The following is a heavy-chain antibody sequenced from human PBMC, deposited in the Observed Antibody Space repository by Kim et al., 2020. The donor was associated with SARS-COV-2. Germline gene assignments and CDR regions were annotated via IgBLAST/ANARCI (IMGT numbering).Heavy chain of an antibody. D-gene: IGHD1-7*01. CDR3: ARGAQKGTVDY. CDR2: INQDGSEK. Sequence: GGSLRLSCAASGFTFSSHWMSWVRQAPGKGLEWVANINQDGSEKYYVDSVKGRFTISRDNAKNSLYLQMNSLRAEDMAVYYCARGAQKGTVDYWGQGTLVTVSS. V-gene: IGHV3-7*03. J-gene: IGHJ4*02. CDR1: GFTFSSHW.